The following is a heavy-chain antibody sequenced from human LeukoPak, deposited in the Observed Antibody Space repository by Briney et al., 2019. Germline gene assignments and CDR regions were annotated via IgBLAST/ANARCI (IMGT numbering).Heavy chain of an antibody. D-gene: IGHD3-3*01. CDR1: GYTFTGYY. V-gene: IGHV1-2*02. J-gene: IGHJ3*01. CDR2: INPNSGGT. CDR3: ARDTYYDFWSGYSY. Sequence: GSSVKVSCKASGYTFTGYYMHWVRQAPGQGLEWMGWINPNSGGTNYAQKFQGRVTMTRDTSISTAYMELSRLRSDDTAVYYCARDTYYDFWSGYSYWGQGTMVTVSS.